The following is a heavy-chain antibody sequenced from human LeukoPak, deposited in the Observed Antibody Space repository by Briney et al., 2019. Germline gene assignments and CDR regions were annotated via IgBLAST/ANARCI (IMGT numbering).Heavy chain of an antibody. CDR2: MNPNSGNT. Sequence: ASLSVSCKASGYTFTTYDINWVRQAPGQGLEWMVWMNPNSGNTGYAQKFQGRFTITRNTARGTAYMDLTSRRSGDPAIYYCAGGNYGGEVDHAFDFWGQGTMVTVSS. CDR3: AGGNYGGEVDHAFDF. V-gene: IGHV1-8*01. D-gene: IGHD4-23*01. J-gene: IGHJ3*01. CDR1: GYTFTTYD.